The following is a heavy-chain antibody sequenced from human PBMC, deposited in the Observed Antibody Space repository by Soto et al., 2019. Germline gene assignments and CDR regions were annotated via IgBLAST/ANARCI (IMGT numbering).Heavy chain of an antibody. V-gene: IGHV5-10-1*01. CDR2: SDPSESYT. CDR3: ARQPYDFWCYNCFVP. CDR1: GYSLTSYR. D-gene: IGHD3-3*01. J-gene: IGHJ5*02. Sequence: GESLNSSFQGSGYSLTSYRIRWVRQMPGKVLEWIGRSDPSESYTNYSPSFQGHVTISADKSIITAYLQWSSLKASDTAMYYCARQPYDFWCYNCFVPLGHGPLVNVSS.